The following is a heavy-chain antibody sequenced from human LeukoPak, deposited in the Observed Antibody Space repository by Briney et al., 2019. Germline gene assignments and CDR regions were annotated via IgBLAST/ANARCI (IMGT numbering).Heavy chain of an antibody. Sequence: GESLKISCKGSGYSFTSYWIGWVRQMPGKGLEWMGIIYPGDSDTRYSPSFQGQVTISADKSISTAYLQWSSLKASDTAMYYCARLLGYCSSTSCRGAFDIWGQGTMVTVSS. J-gene: IGHJ3*02. CDR1: GYSFTSYW. D-gene: IGHD2-2*01. V-gene: IGHV5-51*01. CDR3: ARLLGYCSSTSCRGAFDI. CDR2: IYPGDSDT.